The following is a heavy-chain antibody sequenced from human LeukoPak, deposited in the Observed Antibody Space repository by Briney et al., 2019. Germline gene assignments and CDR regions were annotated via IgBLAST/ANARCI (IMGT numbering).Heavy chain of an antibody. Sequence: SETLSLTCTVSGGSISTSSYYWGWIRQPPGKGLEWIGSIYYSGSTYYNPSLKSRVTISVDTSKNQFSLKLSCVTAADTAVYYCARGRTNKRRRIPGRSWDYGDRNQRSGFDYWGQGTLVTVSS. V-gene: IGHV4-39*07. CDR2: IYYSGST. CDR3: ARGRTNKRRRIPGRSWDYGDRNQRSGFDY. CDR1: GGSISTSSYY. D-gene: IGHD4-17*01. J-gene: IGHJ4*02.